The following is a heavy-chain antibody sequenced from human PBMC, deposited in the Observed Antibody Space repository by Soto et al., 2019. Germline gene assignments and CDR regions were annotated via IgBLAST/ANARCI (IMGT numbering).Heavy chain of an antibody. Sequence: GGSLRLSCAASGFSFSSYAMSWVRQAPGKGLEWVSAISGSGGSTYYADSVKGRFTISRDNSKNTLYLQMNSLRAEDTAVYYCAKSITYDFWSGYPDYWGQGTLVTVSS. D-gene: IGHD3-3*01. CDR1: GFSFSSYA. J-gene: IGHJ4*02. CDR3: AKSITYDFWSGYPDY. V-gene: IGHV3-23*01. CDR2: ISGSGGST.